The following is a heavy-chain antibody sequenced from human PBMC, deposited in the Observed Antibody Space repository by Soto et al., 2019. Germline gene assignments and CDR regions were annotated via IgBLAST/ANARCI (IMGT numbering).Heavy chain of an antibody. CDR1: GFTFSSYG. CDR2: ISYDGSNK. CDR3: AKGFDGSSFDY. Sequence: PGGSLRLSCAASGFTFSSYGMHWVRQAPGKGLEWVAVISYDGSNKYYADSVKGRFTISRDNSKNTLYLQMNSLRAEDTAVYYFAKGFDGSSFDYWGQGTLVTLSS. J-gene: IGHJ4*02. V-gene: IGHV3-30*18. D-gene: IGHD6-6*01.